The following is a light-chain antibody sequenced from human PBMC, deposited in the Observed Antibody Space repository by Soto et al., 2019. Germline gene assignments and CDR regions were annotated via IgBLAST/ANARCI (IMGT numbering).Light chain of an antibody. CDR3: HQYSNWPLT. Sequence: EIVMTQSPATLSVSPGERATLSCRASQSVRKNLAWYQHKPGQVPRLLIYDASNRATGVPVRFSGSGSETEFTLTISSLQSEDFAVYYCHQYSNWPLTFGGGTKVDI. J-gene: IGKJ4*01. CDR2: DAS. V-gene: IGKV3-15*01. CDR1: QSVRKN.